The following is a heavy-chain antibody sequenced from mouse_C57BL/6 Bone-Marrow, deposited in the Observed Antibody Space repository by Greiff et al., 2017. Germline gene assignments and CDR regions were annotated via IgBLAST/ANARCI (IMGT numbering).Heavy chain of an antibody. Sequence: QVQLQQPGAELVKPGASVKLSCKASGYTFTSYWMQWVKQRPGQGLEWIGEIDPSDSYTNYNQKFKGKATLTVDTSSSTAYMQLSSLTSEDSAVYYCAREWFYYGNYYAMDYWGQGTSVTVSS. J-gene: IGHJ4*01. CDR1: GYTFTSYW. CDR3: AREWFYYGNYYAMDY. CDR2: IDPSDSYT. D-gene: IGHD2-1*01. V-gene: IGHV1-50*01.